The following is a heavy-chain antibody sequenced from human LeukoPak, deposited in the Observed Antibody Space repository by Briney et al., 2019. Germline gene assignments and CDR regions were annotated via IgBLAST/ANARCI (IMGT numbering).Heavy chain of an antibody. CDR2: INSDGSST. D-gene: IGHD6-13*01. Sequence: GGSLRLSCAASGFTFSSYWMHWVRQAPGKGLVWVSRINSDGSSTSYADSVKGRFTISRDSGRNSLFLQMNSLRAEDTAVYYCARDFGSAAAIYEYWGQGTLVTVSS. CDR1: GFTFSSYW. V-gene: IGHV3-74*01. J-gene: IGHJ4*02. CDR3: ARDFGSAAAIYEY.